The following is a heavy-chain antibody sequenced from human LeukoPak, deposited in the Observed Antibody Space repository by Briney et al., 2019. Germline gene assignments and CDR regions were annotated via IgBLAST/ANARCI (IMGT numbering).Heavy chain of an antibody. CDR3: ARVPDGQITG. J-gene: IGHJ4*02. D-gene: IGHD5-24*01. CDR1: GFTFSTYS. Sequence: RTGGSLRLSCAGSGFTFSTYSMTWVRQAPGKGLEWLSYISSSGGIIHYADSVKGRFTISRDNAKNSLYLQMNSLRDEDTAVYYCARVPDGQITGWGQGTLVTVSS. CDR2: ISSSGGII. V-gene: IGHV3-48*02.